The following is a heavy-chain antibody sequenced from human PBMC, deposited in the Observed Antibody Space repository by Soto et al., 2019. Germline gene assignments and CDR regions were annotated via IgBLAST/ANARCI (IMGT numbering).Heavy chain of an antibody. CDR2: INPSGGNT. Sequence: DSVEVSCKASGYTFTRYYTRKELQAPEKGSEWPGIINPSGGNTRYAQRFQGRVTMTRDKSTSTVCMELSSLSSKDTAVYYCARGYDIPTSGAFDIWGQGKMVTVSS. J-gene: IGHJ3*02. CDR3: ARGYDIPTSGAFDI. CDR1: GYTFTRYY. D-gene: IGHD3-9*01. V-gene: IGHV1-46*01.